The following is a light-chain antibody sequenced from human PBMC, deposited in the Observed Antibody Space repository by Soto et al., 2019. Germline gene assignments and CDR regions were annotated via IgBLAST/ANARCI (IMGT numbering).Light chain of an antibody. V-gene: IGKV3-11*01. CDR2: DAS. CDR1: QSVSSH. J-gene: IGKJ5*01. Sequence: EIVLTQSPATLSLSPGESATLSCRASQSVSSHLAWFQQRPGQAPRLLIYDASNRATGIPARFSGSGSGTDFTLTISSLEPEDFAVYYCQQRSNWPPITFGQGTRLEIK. CDR3: QQRSNWPPIT.